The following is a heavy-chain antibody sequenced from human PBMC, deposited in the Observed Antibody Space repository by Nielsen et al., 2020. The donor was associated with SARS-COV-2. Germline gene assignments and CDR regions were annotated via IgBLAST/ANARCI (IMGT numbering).Heavy chain of an antibody. CDR2: IRSKAYGGTT. D-gene: IGHD3-3*01. CDR1: GFTFGDYA. CDR3: TRDGQRMPPYYDFWSGYYDFYYYYGMDV. J-gene: IGHJ6*02. Sequence: SLRLSCTASGFTFGDYAMSWFRQAPGKGLEWVGFIRSKAYGGTTEYAASVKGRFTISRDDSKSIAYLQMNSLKTEDTAVYYCTRDGQRMPPYYDFWSGYYDFYYYYGMDVWGQGTTVTVSS. V-gene: IGHV3-49*03.